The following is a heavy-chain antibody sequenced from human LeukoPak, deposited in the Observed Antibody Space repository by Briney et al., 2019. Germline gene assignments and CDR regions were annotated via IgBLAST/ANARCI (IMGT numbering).Heavy chain of an antibody. V-gene: IGHV3-23*01. CDR1: GLTFSSYP. CDR3: AKVGFSEMEWLLYSDH. Sequence: GESLTLSCAASGLTFSSYPMSWVRQAPGKGLECFSAISGSSGHTYSTDSVKGRFTISRDNSKNTLYLQMNSLRAEDTAVYYCAKVGFSEMEWLLYSDHWGQGTLVTVSS. J-gene: IGHJ4*02. CDR2: ISGSSGHT. D-gene: IGHD3-3*01.